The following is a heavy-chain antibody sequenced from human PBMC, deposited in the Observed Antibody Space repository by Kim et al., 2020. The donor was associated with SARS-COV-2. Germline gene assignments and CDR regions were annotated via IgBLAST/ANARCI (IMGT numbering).Heavy chain of an antibody. J-gene: IGHJ4*02. CDR3: ARDPLADY. Sequence: TEHCAPKFRGRVAITADKSTSTTYMELSSLRSEDTAVYYCARDPLADYWGQGTLVTVSS. V-gene: IGHV1-69*06. CDR2: TE.